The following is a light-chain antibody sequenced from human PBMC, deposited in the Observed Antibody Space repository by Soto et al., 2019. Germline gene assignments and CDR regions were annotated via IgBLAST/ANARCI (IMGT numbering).Light chain of an antibody. J-gene: IGKJ2*01. V-gene: IGKV1-5*01. CDR1: QSISSW. CDR2: DAS. CDR3: QQYISYSYT. Sequence: DIQMTQSPSTLSASVGDRVTITCRASQSISSWLAWYQQKPGKAPKLLIYDASSLESGVPSRFSGSGSGTEFTLTISSLQPDDFATYYCQQYISYSYTFGQGTKLEI.